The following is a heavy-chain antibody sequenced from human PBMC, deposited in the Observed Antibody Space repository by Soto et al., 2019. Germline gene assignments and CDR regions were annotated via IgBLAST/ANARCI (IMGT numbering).Heavy chain of an antibody. CDR2: ISDDGSNK. J-gene: IGHJ4*02. D-gene: IGHD3-22*01. V-gene: IGHV3-30*14. CDR1: GFTFSSYA. Sequence: QVQLVESGGGVVQPGRSLRLSCAASGFTFSSYAMHWVRQAPGKGLEWVAVISDDGSNKYYADSVKGRFTISRDNSKNTLLLQKMNMRAEDKAVVYCATSDLNRSDRSQAFDFWGQGTLVTVSS. CDR3: ATSDLNRSDRSQAFDF.